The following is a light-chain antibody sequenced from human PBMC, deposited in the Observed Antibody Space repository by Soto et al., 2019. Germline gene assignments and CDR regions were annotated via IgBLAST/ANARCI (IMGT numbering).Light chain of an antibody. CDR3: QQYYSTPWT. V-gene: IGKV4-1*01. Sequence: DLFLTPSPYALSVSLGERATINCKSSQIVLYSSNNKNYLTWYQQKPGQPPKLLIYWASTRESGVPDRFSGSGSGTDFTLTISSLQAEDVAVYYCQQYYSTPWTFGQGTKVDI. J-gene: IGKJ1*01. CDR1: QIVLYSSNNKNY. CDR2: WAS.